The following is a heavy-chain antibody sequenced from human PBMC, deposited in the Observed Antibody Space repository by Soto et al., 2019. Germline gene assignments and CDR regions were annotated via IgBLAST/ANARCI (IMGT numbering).Heavy chain of an antibody. CDR3: ARDITYYYDSSGPSPYYYYGMDV. CDR1: GYTFTSYA. V-gene: IGHV1-3*01. CDR2: INAGNGNT. J-gene: IGHJ6*02. Sequence: ASVKVSCKASGYTFTSYAMHWVRQAPGQRLEWMGWINAGNGNTKYSQKFQGRVTITRDTSASTAYMELSSLRSEDTAVCYCARDITYYYDSSGPSPYYYYGMDVWGQGTTVTVSS. D-gene: IGHD3-22*01.